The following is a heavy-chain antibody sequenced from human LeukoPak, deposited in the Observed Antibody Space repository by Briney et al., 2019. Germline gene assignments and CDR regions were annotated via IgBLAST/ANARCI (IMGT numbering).Heavy chain of an antibody. Sequence: GGSLRLSCAASGFIFRNSYMSWVRQDPAKGLEWVATIKPDGSEQYYVDSVKGRFTISRDNSKNSLYLQMNSLRAEDTAVYYCARDRCSGGSCYPGYYYYYMDVWGKGTTVTISS. CDR3: ARDRCSGGSCYPGYYYYYMDV. D-gene: IGHD2-15*01. V-gene: IGHV3-7*03. CDR2: IKPDGSEQ. J-gene: IGHJ6*03. CDR1: GFIFRNSY.